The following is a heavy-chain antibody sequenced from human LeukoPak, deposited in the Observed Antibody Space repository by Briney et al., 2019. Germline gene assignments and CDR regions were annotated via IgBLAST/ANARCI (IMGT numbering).Heavy chain of an antibody. CDR2: INPNSGGT. CDR3: ARDSSYSGYDPLDY. J-gene: IGHJ4*02. CDR1: VYTFTFYY. D-gene: IGHD5-12*01. V-gene: IGHV1-2*02. Sequence: ASVTVSFTSSVYTFTFYYMHWVRQSPGQGLEWMGWINPNSGGTNYAQKFQGRVTMTRDTSISTAYMELSRLRSDDTAVYYCARDSSYSGYDPLDYWGQGTLVTVSS.